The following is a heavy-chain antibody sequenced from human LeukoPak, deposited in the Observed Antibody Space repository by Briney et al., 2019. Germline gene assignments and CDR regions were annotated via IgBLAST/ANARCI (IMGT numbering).Heavy chain of an antibody. V-gene: IGHV1-69*13. J-gene: IGHJ4*02. CDR2: IIPIFGTA. CDR1: GGTFSSYA. Sequence: ASVKVSCKASGGTFSSYAISWVRQAPGQGLEWMGGIIPIFGTANYAQKFPGRVTITADESTSTAYMELSSLRSEDTAVYYCARDVGGDFWSGFHYFDYWGQGTLVTVSS. CDR3: ARDVGGDFWSGFHYFDY. D-gene: IGHD3-3*01.